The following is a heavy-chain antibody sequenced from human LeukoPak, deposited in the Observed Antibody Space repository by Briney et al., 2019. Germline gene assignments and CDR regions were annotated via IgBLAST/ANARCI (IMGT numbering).Heavy chain of an antibody. CDR1: GFTFSSYA. CDR2: ISGSGGST. CDR3: ARGGYPGGFDC. Sequence: PGGSLRLSCAASGFTFSSYAMSWVRQAPGKGLEWVSAISGSGGSTYYADSVKGRFTISRDDPKNSLYLQMNSLRAEDTAVYYCARGGYPGGFDCWGRGTLVTVSS. D-gene: IGHD5-12*01. J-gene: IGHJ4*02. V-gene: IGHV3-23*01.